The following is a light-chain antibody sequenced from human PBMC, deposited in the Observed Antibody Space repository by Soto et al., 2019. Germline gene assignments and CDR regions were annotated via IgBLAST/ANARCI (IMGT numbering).Light chain of an antibody. CDR2: GTS. V-gene: IGKV3-20*01. J-gene: IGKJ4*01. CDR3: HQYGRPPLT. CDR1: ESISSSS. Sequence: EIVLTQSPGTLSLSPGESATLSCRASESISSSSLAWYQQKPGQAPRLLIYGTSSRATDIPGRFTGRGSGTDFTLTIRRLEPEDFAVYYCHQYGRPPLTFGGGTKVDIK.